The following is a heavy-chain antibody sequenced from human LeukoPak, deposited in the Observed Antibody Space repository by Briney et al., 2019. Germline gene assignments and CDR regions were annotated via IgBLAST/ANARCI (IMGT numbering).Heavy chain of an antibody. CDR3: ARRYFDY. V-gene: IGHV3-7*01. D-gene: IGHD2-15*01. CDR1: GFTLSSYW. CDR2: IKQDGSEK. J-gene: IGHJ4*02. Sequence: GGSLRLSCAASGFTLSSYWMSWVRQAPGKGLEWVANIKQDGSEKYYVDSVKGRFTISRDNARNSLYLQMNSLRAEDTAVYYCARRYFDYWGQGTLVTVSS.